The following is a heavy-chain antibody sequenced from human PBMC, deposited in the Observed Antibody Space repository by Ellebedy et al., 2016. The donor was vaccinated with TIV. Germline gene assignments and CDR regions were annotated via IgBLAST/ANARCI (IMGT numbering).Heavy chain of an antibody. Sequence: GESLKISCEASGFIFSSYTMNWVRRTPGRGLEWVSGISNSGVSTYYADSVKGRFTISRDDSMDTVYLQLNNLTAEDTATYFCVKDTAPYFGVFDYWGRGALVTVSS. CDR1: GFIFSSYT. D-gene: IGHD2-21*01. J-gene: IGHJ4*02. CDR3: VKDTAPYFGVFDY. V-gene: IGHV3-23*01. CDR2: ISNSGVST.